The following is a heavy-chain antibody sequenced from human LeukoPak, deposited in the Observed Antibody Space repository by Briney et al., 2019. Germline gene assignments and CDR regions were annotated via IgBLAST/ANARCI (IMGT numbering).Heavy chain of an antibody. CDR2: TRNKANSYTT. Sequence: SGGSLRLSCAASGFTFSDHYMDWVRQAPGKGLEWVGRTRNKANSYTTEYAASVKGRFTISRDDSKNSLYLQMNSLKTEDTAVYYCARAPRYYDILTGSRYYYGMDVWGQGTTVTVFS. D-gene: IGHD3-9*01. CDR1: GFTFSDHY. CDR3: ARAPRYYDILTGSRYYYGMDV. J-gene: IGHJ6*02. V-gene: IGHV3-72*01.